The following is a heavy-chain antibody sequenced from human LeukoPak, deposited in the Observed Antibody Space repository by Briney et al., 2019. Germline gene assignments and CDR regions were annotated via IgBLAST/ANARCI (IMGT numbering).Heavy chain of an antibody. CDR3: ARGASAAVTTKAGFDY. CDR2: LSSGGGST. D-gene: IGHD4-17*01. J-gene: IGHJ4*02. Sequence: PGGSLRLSCAASGFTFSDYAMNWVRQAPGKGLQWVSTLSSGGGSTFYADSVKGRFTISRDTSKNTLYLQMKSLRADDTAVYYCARGASAAVTTKAGFDYWGRGTLVTVSS. V-gene: IGHV3-23*01. CDR1: GFTFSDYA.